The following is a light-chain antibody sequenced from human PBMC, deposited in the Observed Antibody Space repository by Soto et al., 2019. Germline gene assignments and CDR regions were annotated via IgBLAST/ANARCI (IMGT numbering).Light chain of an antibody. J-gene: IGKJ5*01. CDR1: QSISSW. CDR3: QQYNSYPIT. CDR2: DAS. Sequence: DIQVTQSPSTLSASVVDRVTITCRASQSISSWLAWYQQKPGKAPKLLIYDASSLESGVPSRFSGSGSGTEFTLTISSLQPDDFATYYCQQYNSYPITFGQGTRLEIK. V-gene: IGKV1-5*01.